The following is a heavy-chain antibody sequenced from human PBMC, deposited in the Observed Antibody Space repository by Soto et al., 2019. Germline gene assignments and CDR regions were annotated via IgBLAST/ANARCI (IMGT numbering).Heavy chain of an antibody. CDR2: MDPNSGST. CDR1: GYTCTTYD. CDR3: ARERKFDFWRKGLDV. Sequence: ASVKVSCKASGYTCTTYDINWVRQAPGQGLEWLGWMDPNSGSTGYAQNFQGRITMTRNISRNTAHMELSSLQSEDTAVYYCARERKFDFWRKGLDVWGQGTTVTV. J-gene: IGHJ6*02. V-gene: IGHV1-8*01. D-gene: IGHD3-3*01.